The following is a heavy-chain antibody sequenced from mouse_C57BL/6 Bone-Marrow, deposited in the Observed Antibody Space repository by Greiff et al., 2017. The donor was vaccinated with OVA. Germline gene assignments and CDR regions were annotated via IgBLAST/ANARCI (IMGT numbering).Heavy chain of an antibody. Sequence: VQLQQPGAELVKPGASVKLSCKASGYTFTSYWMQWVKQRPGQGLEWIGEIDPSDSYTTYNQKFKGKATLTVDTSSSTAYMQLSSLTSEDSAVYYCARSGYDGRRFAYWGQGTLVTVSA. V-gene: IGHV1-50*01. CDR2: IDPSDSYT. CDR3: ARSGYDGRRFAY. D-gene: IGHD2-2*01. CDR1: GYTFTSYW. J-gene: IGHJ3*01.